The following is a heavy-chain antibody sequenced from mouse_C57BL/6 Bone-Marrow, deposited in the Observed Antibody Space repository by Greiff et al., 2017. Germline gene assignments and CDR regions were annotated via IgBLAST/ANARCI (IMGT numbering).Heavy chain of an antibody. D-gene: IGHD4-1*02. J-gene: IGHJ3*01. CDR3: ARSNLDPWFAY. V-gene: IGHV1-50*01. CDR1: GYTFTSYW. Sequence: QVQLQQPGAELVKPGASVKLSCKASGYTFTSYWMQWVKQRPGQGLEWIGEIDPSDSYTNYNQKFKGKATLTVDTSSSTAYMQLSSLTSEDSAVYYCARSNLDPWFAYWGQGTLVTVAA. CDR2: IDPSDSYT.